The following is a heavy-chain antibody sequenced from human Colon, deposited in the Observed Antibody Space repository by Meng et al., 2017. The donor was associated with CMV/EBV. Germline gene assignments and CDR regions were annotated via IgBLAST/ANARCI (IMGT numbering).Heavy chain of an antibody. Sequence: SCAASGFSFSNSWMTWVRQGPGRGLEWVANMEEDGSETSYVASVRGRFTISRDNARRSVYLQMNSLRADDTAIYYCARTTWIQVLDLWGQGALVTVSS. CDR2: MEEDGSET. D-gene: IGHD5-18*01. V-gene: IGHV3-7*01. J-gene: IGHJ4*02. CDR3: ARTTWIQVLDL. CDR1: GFSFSNSW.